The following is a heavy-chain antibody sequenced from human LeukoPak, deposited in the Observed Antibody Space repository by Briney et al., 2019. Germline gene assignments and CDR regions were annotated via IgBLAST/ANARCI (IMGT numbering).Heavy chain of an antibody. CDR3: AKDPDYDSSGYYYTEDDAFDI. Sequence: RPGRSLRLSCAASGFTFSSYGMHWVRQAPGKGLEWVAVISYDGSNKYYADSVKGRFTISRDNSKNTLYLQMNSLRAEDTAVYYCAKDPDYDSSGYYYTEDDAFDIWGQGTMVTVSS. D-gene: IGHD3-22*01. V-gene: IGHV3-30*18. CDR1: GFTFSSYG. J-gene: IGHJ3*02. CDR2: ISYDGSNK.